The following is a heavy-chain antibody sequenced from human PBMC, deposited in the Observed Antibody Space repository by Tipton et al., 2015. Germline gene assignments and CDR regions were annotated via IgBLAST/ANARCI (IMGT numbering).Heavy chain of an antibody. CDR3: ARTKYCSGGSCKYYGMDV. CDR2: INSDGSVT. V-gene: IGHV3-74*01. J-gene: IGHJ6*02. D-gene: IGHD2-15*01. CDR1: GFTFSLYW. Sequence: SLRLSCSASGFTFSLYWMHWVRQVPGKGLVWVSRINSDGSVTDHADSVKGRFTISRDNAKNTLYLQMNSLRAEDTAVYYCARTKYCSGGSCKYYGMDVWGQGTTVTVSS.